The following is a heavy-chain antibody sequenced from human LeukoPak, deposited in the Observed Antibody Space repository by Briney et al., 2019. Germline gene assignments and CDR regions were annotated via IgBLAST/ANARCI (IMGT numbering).Heavy chain of an antibody. J-gene: IGHJ5*02. D-gene: IGHD1-26*01. V-gene: IGHV4-39*01. CDR1: GGSISSSGYY. CDR3: ARHEYSGSYYGLSWFDP. CDR2: IYYSGST. Sequence: SETLSLTCTVSGGSISSSGYYWGWIRQPPGTGREWVASIYYSGSTYYTPSLKSRVPISVDTSKNPLSLKLSSLTAADTAVYYCARHEYSGSYYGLSWFDPWGQGTLVTVSS.